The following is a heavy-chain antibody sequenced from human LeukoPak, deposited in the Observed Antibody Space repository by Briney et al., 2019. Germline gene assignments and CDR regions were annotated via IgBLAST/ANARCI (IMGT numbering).Heavy chain of an antibody. CDR3: ARDMSLLWFGDPFDY. J-gene: IGHJ4*02. CDR2: ISSSSSVI. Sequence: PGGSLRLSCAGSGFTFSNAWMSWVRQAPGKGLEWISYISSSSSVIYYADSVKGRFTISRDNARNSLYLQMNSLRDEDTAVYYCARDMSLLWFGDPFDYWGQGTLVTVSS. CDR1: GFTFSNAW. V-gene: IGHV3-48*02. D-gene: IGHD3-10*01.